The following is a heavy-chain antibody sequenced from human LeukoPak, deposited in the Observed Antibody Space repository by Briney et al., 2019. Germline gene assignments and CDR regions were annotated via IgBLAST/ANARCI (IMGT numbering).Heavy chain of an antibody. CDR3: ARVRSYYYDSSGYPRQYFDY. D-gene: IGHD3-22*01. CDR1: GHTFTGYY. V-gene: IGHV1-2*06. CDR2: INPNSGGT. J-gene: IGHJ4*02. Sequence: ASVKVSCKASGHTFTGYYMHWVRQAPGQGLEWMGRINPNSGGTNYAQKFQGRVTMTRDTSISTAYMELSRLRSDDTAVYYCARVRSYYYDSSGYPRQYFDYWGQGTLVTVSS.